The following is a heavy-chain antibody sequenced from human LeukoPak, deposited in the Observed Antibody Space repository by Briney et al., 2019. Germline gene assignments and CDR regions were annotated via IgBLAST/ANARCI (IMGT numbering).Heavy chain of an antibody. CDR2: ISGSGGST. V-gene: IGHV3-23*01. D-gene: IGHD3-22*01. J-gene: IGHJ4*02. CDR1: GFTFSSYA. CDR3: AKNSYYYDSSGYSALDY. Sequence: GGSLRLSCAASGFTFSSYAMSWVRQAPGKGLEWVSAISGSGGSTYYADSVKGRFTISRDNSKNTLYLQMNSLRAEDTAVYYCAKNSYYYDSSGYSALDYWGQGTLVTVSS.